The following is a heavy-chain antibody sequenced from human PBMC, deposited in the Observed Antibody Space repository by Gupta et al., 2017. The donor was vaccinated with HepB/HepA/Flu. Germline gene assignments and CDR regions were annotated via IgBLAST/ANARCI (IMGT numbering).Heavy chain of an antibody. CDR2: ISGSGGST. CDR3: AKSPIARVDAFDI. CDR1: GFTFSSYA. V-gene: IGHV3-23*01. J-gene: IGHJ3*02. Sequence: EVQLLESGGGLVQPGGSLRLSCSASGFTFSSYAMSWVRQAPGKGLEWVSAISGSGGSTYYADSVKGRFTISRDNSKNTLYLQMNSLRAEDTAVYYCAKSPIARVDAFDIWGQGTMVTVSS.